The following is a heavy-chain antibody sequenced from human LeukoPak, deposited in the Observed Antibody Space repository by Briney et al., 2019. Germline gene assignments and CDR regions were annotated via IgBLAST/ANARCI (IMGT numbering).Heavy chain of an antibody. CDR3: ARVLLERPGIDSFDM. J-gene: IGHJ3*02. CDR1: GFRLGSYS. V-gene: IGHV3-48*02. Sequence: GGSLRLSCGASGFRLGSYSMDWVRQAPGKGLEWVSHINSGSYTIYYADSVKGRFTISRDNAGNSLYLQMNSLRDEDKAVYYCARVLLERPGIDSFDMWGQGTMVTVSS. CDR2: INSGSYTI. D-gene: IGHD1-1*01.